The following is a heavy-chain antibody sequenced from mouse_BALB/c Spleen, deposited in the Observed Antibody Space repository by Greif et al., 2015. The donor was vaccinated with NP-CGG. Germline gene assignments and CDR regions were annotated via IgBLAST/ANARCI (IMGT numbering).Heavy chain of an antibody. CDR3: GGDYGDYAMDY. D-gene: IGHD2-4*01. J-gene: IGHJ4*01. V-gene: IGHV2-6-4*01. Sequence: VNVVESGPGLVAPSQSLSITCTVSGFSLSRYSVHWVRQPPGKGLEWLGMIWGGGSTDYNSALKSRLSISKDNSKSXVFLKMNSLQTDDTAMYYCGGDYGDYAMDYWGQGTSVTVSS. CDR2: IWGGGST. CDR1: GFSLSRYS.